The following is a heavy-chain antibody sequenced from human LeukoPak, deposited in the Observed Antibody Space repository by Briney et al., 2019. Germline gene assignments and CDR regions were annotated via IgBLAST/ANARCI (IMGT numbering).Heavy chain of an antibody. CDR3: ARAHDYGVWGY. Sequence: SETLSLTCTVSGGSLSSFYWGWIRQPPGKGLGGIGYIYYSGSTNYNPSLKSRVTISVDTSKNQFSLKLSSVTAADTAVYYCARAHDYGVWGYWGQGTLVTVSS. J-gene: IGHJ4*02. V-gene: IGHV4-59*08. CDR2: IYYSGST. CDR1: GGSLSSFY. D-gene: IGHD4-17*01.